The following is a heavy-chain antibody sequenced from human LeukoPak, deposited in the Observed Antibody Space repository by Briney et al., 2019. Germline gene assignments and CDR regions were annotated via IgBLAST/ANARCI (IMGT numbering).Heavy chain of an antibody. Sequence: GALRLSCAASGVTFSNYSMNWVRQAPGKGVEGVGNIKQDGSEKFYVGSVKGRFTISRDNAKNSVYLQMNSLRAEDTAFYYCARASTSLREEPSGYWGQGILVTVSS. CDR2: IKQDGSEK. V-gene: IGHV3-7*01. J-gene: IGHJ4*02. D-gene: IGHD1-14*01. CDR3: ARASTSLREEPSGY. CDR1: GVTFSNYS.